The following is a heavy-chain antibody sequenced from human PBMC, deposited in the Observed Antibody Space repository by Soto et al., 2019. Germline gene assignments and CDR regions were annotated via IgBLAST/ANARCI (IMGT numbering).Heavy chain of an antibody. V-gene: IGHV3-9*01. CDR1: GFSFDDYA. CDR2: ITWNSGYI. J-gene: IGHJ4*02. CDR3: AKGTYDSSGYYTAPDY. Sequence: EVQLVESGGGLVQPGRSLRLSCAASGFSFDDYAMHWVRQAPGRGLEWVSGITWNSGYIGYADSVKGRFTISKDNAKNSLYLKMNSLRPEDTAVYYCAKGTYDSSGYYTAPDYWGQGTLVPVSS. D-gene: IGHD3-22*01.